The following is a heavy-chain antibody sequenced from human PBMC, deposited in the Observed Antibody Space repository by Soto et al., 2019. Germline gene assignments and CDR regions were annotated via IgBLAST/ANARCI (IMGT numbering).Heavy chain of an antibody. D-gene: IGHD1-1*01. CDR1: GCSISSSSYY. CDR3: ARLSRSPTNLY. CDR2: IYYSGST. Sequence: SETLSLTCPVSGCSISSSSYYWGWIRQPPGKGLEWIGSIYYSGSTYYNPSLKSRVTISVDTSKNQFSLKLSSVTAADTAVYYCARLSRSPTNLYWGQGTLVTVSS. V-gene: IGHV4-39*01. J-gene: IGHJ4*02.